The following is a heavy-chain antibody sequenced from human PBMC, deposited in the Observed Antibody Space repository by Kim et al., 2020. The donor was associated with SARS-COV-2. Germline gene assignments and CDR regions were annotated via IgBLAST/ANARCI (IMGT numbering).Heavy chain of an antibody. J-gene: IGHJ6*02. CDR2: IWYDGSNK. D-gene: IGHD4-17*01. Sequence: GGSLRLSCAASGFTFSSYGMHWVRQAPGKGLEWVAVIWYDGSNKYYADSVKGRFTISRDNSKNTLYLQMNSLRAEDTAVYYCSRESYGDYTHRIFYYYYYGMDVWGQGPTVTVSS. CDR3: SRESYGDYTHRIFYYYYYGMDV. CDR1: GFTFSSYG. V-gene: IGHV3-33*01.